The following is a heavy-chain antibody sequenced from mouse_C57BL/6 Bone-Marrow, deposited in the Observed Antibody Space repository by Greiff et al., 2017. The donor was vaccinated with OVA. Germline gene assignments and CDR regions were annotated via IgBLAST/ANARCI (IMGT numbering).Heavy chain of an antibody. D-gene: IGHD3-1*01. CDR1: GYTFTDYY. CDR2: INPNNGGT. CDR3: ARGGNISGYYFDY. V-gene: IGHV1-26*01. Sequence: VQLQQSGPELVKPGASVKISCKASGYTFTDYYMNWVKQSNGQSLEWIGDINPNNGGTSYNQKFKGKATLTVDKSSSTAYMELRSLTSEDSAVYYCARGGNISGYYFDYWGQGTTLTVSS. J-gene: IGHJ2*01.